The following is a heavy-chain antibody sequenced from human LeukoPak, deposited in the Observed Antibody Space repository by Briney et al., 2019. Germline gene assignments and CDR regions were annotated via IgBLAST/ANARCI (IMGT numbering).Heavy chain of an antibody. CDR3: AREVVAAAGTVDY. Sequence: SETLSLTCTVSGGSISSFYWSWIRQPPGKGLEWIGYIYYSGSTNYNPSLKSRVTISVDTSKNQFSLKLSSVTAADTAVYYCAREVVAAAGTVDYWGQGALVIVSS. J-gene: IGHJ4*02. D-gene: IGHD6-13*01. V-gene: IGHV4-59*01. CDR1: GGSISSFY. CDR2: IYYSGST.